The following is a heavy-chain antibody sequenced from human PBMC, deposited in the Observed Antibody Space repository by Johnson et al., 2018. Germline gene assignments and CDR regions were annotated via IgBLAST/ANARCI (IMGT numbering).Heavy chain of an antibody. CDR1: GFTFSSYD. D-gene: IGHD3-10*01. J-gene: IGHJ3*02. V-gene: IGHV3-13*01. Sequence: VQLVQSGGGWVQPGGSLRLSCAASGFTFSSYDMHWVRHATGKGLEWVSGIGSAGATYSPGSVKGRFTLSRENAKNSLYLQMNSLRAGDTAVYYCARERYYGSGISAFDIWGQGTMVTVSS. CDR3: ARERYYGSGISAFDI. CDR2: IGSAGAT.